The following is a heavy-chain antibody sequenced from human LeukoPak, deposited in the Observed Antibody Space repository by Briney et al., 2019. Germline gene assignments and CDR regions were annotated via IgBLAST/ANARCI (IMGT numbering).Heavy chain of an antibody. CDR3: ARVWIAGELLGWLGF. CDR1: GYTFTGYY. V-gene: IGHV1-2*02. Sequence: GASVKVSCKASGYTFTGYYMHWVRQAPGQGLEWMGWINPNSGGTNYAQKFQGRVTMTRDTSISTAYMELRSLRSDDTAVYYCARVWIAGELLGWLGFWGQGSLVTVSS. D-gene: IGHD6-19*01. J-gene: IGHJ4*02. CDR2: INPNSGGT.